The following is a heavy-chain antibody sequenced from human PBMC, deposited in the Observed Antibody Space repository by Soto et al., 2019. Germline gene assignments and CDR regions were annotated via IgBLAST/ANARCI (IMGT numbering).Heavy chain of an antibody. J-gene: IGHJ5*01. Sequence: SETLSLTCTLGRDFLSSYYCCWSRQSPVKGLEWIGYIYYSGITTYDASLKSRVTMSMDTSKNQFSLKLSSVTAADTAVYYCARGPIVGAGGGFGFDSWSQGTLVTVS. D-gene: IGHD1-26*01. CDR3: ARGPIVGAGGGFGFDS. CDR2: IYYSGIT. CDR1: RDFLSSYY. V-gene: IGHV4-59*12.